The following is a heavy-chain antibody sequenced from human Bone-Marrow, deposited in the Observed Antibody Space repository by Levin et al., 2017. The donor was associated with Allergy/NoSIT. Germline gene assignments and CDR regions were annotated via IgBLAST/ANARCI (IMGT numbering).Heavy chain of an antibody. J-gene: IGHJ6*02. V-gene: IGHV1-2*06. CDR3: ARDPAAAAGWYYYYYYGMDV. CDR2: INPNSGGT. CDR1: GYTFTGYY. Sequence: GESLKISCKASGYTFTGYYMHWVRQAPGQGLEWMGRINPNSGGTNYAQKFQGRVTMTRDTSISTAYMELSRLRSDDTAVYYCARDPAAAAGWYYYYYYGMDVWGQGTTVTVSS. D-gene: IGHD6-13*01.